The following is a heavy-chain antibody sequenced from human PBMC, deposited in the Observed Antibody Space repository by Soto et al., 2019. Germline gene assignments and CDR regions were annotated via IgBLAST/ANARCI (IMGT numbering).Heavy chain of an antibody. J-gene: IGHJ3*02. Sequence: PGGSLRLSCAASGFTFSSYEMNWVRQAPGKGLEWVSYISSSGSTIYYADSVKGRFTISRDNAKNSLYLQMNSLRAEDTAVYYCARDPSLERPSAFDIWGQGTMVTVSS. CDR2: ISSSGSTI. V-gene: IGHV3-48*03. D-gene: IGHD1-1*01. CDR1: GFTFSSYE. CDR3: ARDPSLERPSAFDI.